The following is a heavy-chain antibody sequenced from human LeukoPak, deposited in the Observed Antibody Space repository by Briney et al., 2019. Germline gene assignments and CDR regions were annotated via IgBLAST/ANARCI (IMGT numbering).Heavy chain of an antibody. V-gene: IGHV3-23*01. CDR3: AKRDWSAALNI. CDR1: GFTFSSYA. J-gene: IGHJ3*02. D-gene: IGHD3-3*01. CDR2: IGGSGANT. Sequence: PGGSLRLSCAASGFTFSSYAMNWVRQAPGKGLEWVSAIGGSGANTYHADSVKGRFTISRDNSKNTLYLQMNSLRAEDTAVYYCAKRDWSAALNIWGQGTMVTVSS.